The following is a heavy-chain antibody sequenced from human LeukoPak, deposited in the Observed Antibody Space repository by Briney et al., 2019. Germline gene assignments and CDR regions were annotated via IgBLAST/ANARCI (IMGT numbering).Heavy chain of an antibody. CDR3: ARDGCSGGSCSWFDY. V-gene: IGHV3-30*04. CDR1: GFTFSNYT. J-gene: IGHJ5*01. Sequence: QSGGSLRLSCVASGFTFSNYTIHWVRQAPGKGLEWVAVISYDGTNTYYADSVKDRFTISRDNSKNTLYLQMNSLRAEDTAVYYCARDGCSGGSCSWFDYWGQGTLVTVSS. D-gene: IGHD2-15*01. CDR2: ISYDGTNT.